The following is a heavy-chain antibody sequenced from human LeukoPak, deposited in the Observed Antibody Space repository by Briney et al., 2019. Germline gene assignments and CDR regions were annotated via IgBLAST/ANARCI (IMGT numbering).Heavy chain of an antibody. V-gene: IGHV1-69*15. CDR2: IIPIFGTA. J-gene: IGHJ5*02. CDR3: ASVRDIVVVPAAMGRWFDP. D-gene: IGHD2-2*01. Sequence: GSSVKVSCKASGGSFSNYVITWVRQAPGQGLEWMGRIIPIFGTANYAQKFQGRVTITADESTSTAYMELSSLRSEDTAVYYCASVRDIVVVPAAMGRWFDPWGQGTLVTVSS. CDR1: GGSFSNYV.